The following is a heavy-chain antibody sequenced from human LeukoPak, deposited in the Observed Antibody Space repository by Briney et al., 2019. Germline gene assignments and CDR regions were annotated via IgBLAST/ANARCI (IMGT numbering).Heavy chain of an antibody. D-gene: IGHD1-7*01. CDR1: GGSISSSSYY. CDR3: ARSAAELLFDY. Sequence: SETLSLTCTVSGGSISSSSYYWSWIRQPAGKGLEWIGRIYTSGSTNYNPSLKSRVTISVDTSKNQFSLKLSSVTAADTAVYYCARSAAELLFDYWGQGTLVTVSS. CDR2: IYTSGST. J-gene: IGHJ4*02. V-gene: IGHV4-61*02.